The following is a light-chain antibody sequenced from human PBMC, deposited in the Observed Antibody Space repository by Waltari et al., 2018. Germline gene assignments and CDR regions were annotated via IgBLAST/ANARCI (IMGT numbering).Light chain of an antibody. CDR1: SRDVGGYDY. CDR3: ASYVVGGARV. J-gene: IGLJ3*02. V-gene: IGLV2-14*03. Sequence: QSVLSQPASLSGSPGQSITISCRGTSRDVGGYDYVSWYLQHPGQVPRLILYDVNNRPSVISSRFSGSKFGNLASLTTSDLQPDDEADYYCASYVVGGARVFGGGTKLTVL. CDR2: DVN.